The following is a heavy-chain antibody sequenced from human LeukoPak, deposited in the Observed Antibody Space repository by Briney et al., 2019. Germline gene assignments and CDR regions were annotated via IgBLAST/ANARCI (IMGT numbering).Heavy chain of an antibody. D-gene: IGHD3-10*01. CDR1: GGSISDRSYY. Sequence: SETLSLTCGVSGGSISDRSYYWTWIRQSPGEGLEWIGGIYSSGSTYYNPSLQSRVTISKDTSENQFSLKLTSVTAADVGVYFCARRSIYWYFDFWGRGTLVTVSS. CDR3: ARRSIYWYFDF. J-gene: IGHJ2*01. V-gene: IGHV4-39*01. CDR2: IYSSGST.